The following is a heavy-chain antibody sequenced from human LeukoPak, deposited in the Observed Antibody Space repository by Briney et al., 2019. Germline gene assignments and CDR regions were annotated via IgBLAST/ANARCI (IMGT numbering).Heavy chain of an antibody. CDR2: VYYSGST. J-gene: IGHJ4*02. V-gene: IGHV4-39*07. Sequence: SETLSLTCSVSGGSISSSSYHWGWIRQPPGKGLEWIGSVYYSGSTYYNPSLKSRVTMSVDTSKNQFSLKLSSVTAADTAVYYCARGSSWYQTNFDYWGQGTLVTVSS. CDR1: GGSISSSSYH. CDR3: ARGSSWYQTNFDY. D-gene: IGHD6-13*01.